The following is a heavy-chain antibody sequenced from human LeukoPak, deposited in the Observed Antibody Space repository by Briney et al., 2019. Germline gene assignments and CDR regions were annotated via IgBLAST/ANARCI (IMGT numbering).Heavy chain of an antibody. J-gene: IGHJ4*02. CDR2: IIPIFGTA. CDR3: ARDSSGGSSWSD. CDR1: GGTFSSYA. Sequence: ASVKVSCKASGGTFSSYAISWVRQAPGQGLEWMGGIIPIFGTANYAQKLQGRVTITADESTSTAYMELSSLRSEDTAVYYCARDSSGGSSWSDWGQGTLVTVSS. V-gene: IGHV1-69*13. D-gene: IGHD6-13*01.